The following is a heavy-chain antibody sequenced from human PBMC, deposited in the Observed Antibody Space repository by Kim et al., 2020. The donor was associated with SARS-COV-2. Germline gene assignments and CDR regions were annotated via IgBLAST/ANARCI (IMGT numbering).Heavy chain of an antibody. D-gene: IGHD6-13*01. Sequence: SVKVSCKASGGTFSSYAISWVRQAPGQGLEWMGRIIPILGIANYAQKFQGRVTITADKSTSTAYMELSSLRSEDTAVYYCARDESSSWYNWFEPWGQGTLVTVSS. CDR1: GGTFSSYA. J-gene: IGHJ5*02. CDR2: IIPILGIA. V-gene: IGHV1-69*04. CDR3: ARDESSSWYNWFEP.